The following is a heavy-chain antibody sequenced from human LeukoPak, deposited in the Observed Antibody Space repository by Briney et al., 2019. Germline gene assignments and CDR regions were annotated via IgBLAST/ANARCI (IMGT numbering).Heavy chain of an antibody. D-gene: IGHD3-22*01. CDR1: GFIFSYYS. Sequence: GGSLRLSCAASGFIFSYYSMNWVRQAPGKGLEWVSVIYSGGSTYYADSVKGRFTISRDNSKNTVYLQMNSLGAEDTAVYYCARYYYDSSGYPYYSDYWGQGTLVTVSS. CDR2: IYSGGST. CDR3: ARYYYDSSGYPYYSDY. V-gene: IGHV3-53*01. J-gene: IGHJ4*02.